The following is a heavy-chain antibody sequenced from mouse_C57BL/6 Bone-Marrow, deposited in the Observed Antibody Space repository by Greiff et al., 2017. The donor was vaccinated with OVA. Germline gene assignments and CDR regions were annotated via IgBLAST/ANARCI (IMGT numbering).Heavy chain of an antibody. CDR1: GFTFSSYG. CDR3: DYGEFAY. Sequence: DVKLVESGGDLVKPGGSLKLSCAASGFTFSSYGMSWVRQTPDKRLEWVATISSGGSYTYYPDSVKGRFTISRDNAKNTLYLQMSSLKSEDTAMYYCDYGEFAYWGQGTLVTVSA. J-gene: IGHJ3*01. CDR2: ISSGGSYT. V-gene: IGHV5-6*02. D-gene: IGHD1-2*01.